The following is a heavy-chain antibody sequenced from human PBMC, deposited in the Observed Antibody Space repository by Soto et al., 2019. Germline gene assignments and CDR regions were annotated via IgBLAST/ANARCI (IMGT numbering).Heavy chain of an antibody. CDR2: IWYDGSNK. J-gene: IGHJ4*02. Sequence: GGSLRLSCAASGFTFSSYGMHWVRQAPGKGLEWVAVIWYDGSNKYYADSVKGRFTISRDNSKNTLYLQMNSLRAEDTAVYDCAAYSGVPSDFDEWGQGTLVTVSS. D-gene: IGHD6-19*01. CDR1: GFTFSSYG. CDR3: AAYSGVPSDFDE. V-gene: IGHV3-33*01.